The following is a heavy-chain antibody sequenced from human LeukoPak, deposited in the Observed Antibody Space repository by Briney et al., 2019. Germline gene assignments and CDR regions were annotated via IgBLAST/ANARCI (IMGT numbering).Heavy chain of an antibody. J-gene: IGHJ4*02. V-gene: IGHV3-23*01. Sequence: GGSLRLSCAASGFTFSNYAMSWVRQAPGKGLEWVSAITGSGGNTYYADSVKGRFTISRDNSKNTVFLQMNSLRAEDTAVYYCAKWGDYDVLTGYYVTDYWGQGTLVTVSS. CDR2: ITGSGGNT. CDR1: GFTFSNYA. D-gene: IGHD3-9*01. CDR3: AKWGDYDVLTGYYVTDY.